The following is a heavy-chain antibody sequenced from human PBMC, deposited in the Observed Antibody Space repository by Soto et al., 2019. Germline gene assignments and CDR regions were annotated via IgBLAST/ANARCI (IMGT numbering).Heavy chain of an antibody. V-gene: IGHV1-3*01. Sequence: QVQLVQSGAEVKKPGASVKISRKASGYTFTRYTMNWVRQAPGQRLEWMGWINPDNGNTKSSQKFQDRVIITRDTSASTAYMALSSLRSEDTAVYYCARGIATGQLDPWGQGTLVTVSS. CDR3: ARGIATGQLDP. D-gene: IGHD2-15*01. J-gene: IGHJ5*02. CDR2: INPDNGNT. CDR1: GYTFTRYT.